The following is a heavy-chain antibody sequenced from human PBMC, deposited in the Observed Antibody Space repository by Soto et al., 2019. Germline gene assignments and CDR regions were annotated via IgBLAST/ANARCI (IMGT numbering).Heavy chain of an antibody. CDR2: INPNSGGT. J-gene: IGHJ3*02. Sequence: GAPVKASCKASRYTFTGKYMHWAQHSPGQGLEWMGWINPNSGGTNYAQKFQGWVTMTRDTSISTAYMELSRLRSDDAAVYYCARGRRPVEVGAFDIWGQGTMVTVSS. CDR3: ARGRRPVEVGAFDI. V-gene: IGHV1-2*04. CDR1: RYTFTGKY.